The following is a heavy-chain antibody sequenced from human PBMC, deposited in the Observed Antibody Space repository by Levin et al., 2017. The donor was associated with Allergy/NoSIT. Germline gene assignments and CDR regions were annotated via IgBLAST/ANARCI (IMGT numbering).Heavy chain of an antibody. V-gene: IGHV3-23*01. J-gene: IGHJ4*02. D-gene: IGHD3-10*01. CDR2: FGNNGDT. CDR1: GFVVTKSG. CDR3: AKDRGSYAYDY. Sequence: SCAASGFVVTKSGMSWVRQAPGKGLEWVSGFGNNGDTPYADSVKGRFTILRDMSKNTRYLQMNNLRVEDTAVYFCAKDRGSYAYDYWGQGTLVTVSS.